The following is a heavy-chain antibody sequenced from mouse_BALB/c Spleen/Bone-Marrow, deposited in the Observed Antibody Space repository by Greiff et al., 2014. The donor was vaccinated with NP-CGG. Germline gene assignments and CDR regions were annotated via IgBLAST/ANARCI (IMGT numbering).Heavy chain of an antibody. D-gene: IGHD2-4*01. Sequence: EVHLVESGGGLVQPGGSRKLSCAASGFTFSSFGMHWVRQAPEKGLEWVAYISSGSSTIYYADTVKGRFTISRDNPKKTLFLQMTSLRSEDTAMYYCARDDYDYAMDYWGQGTSVTVSS. CDR1: GFTFSSFG. J-gene: IGHJ4*01. CDR3: ARDDYDYAMDY. V-gene: IGHV5-17*02. CDR2: ISSGSSTI.